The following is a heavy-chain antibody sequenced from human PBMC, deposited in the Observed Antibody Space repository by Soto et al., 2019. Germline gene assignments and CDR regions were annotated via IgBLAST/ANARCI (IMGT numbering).Heavy chain of an antibody. Sequence: ASVKVSCKASGYTFAGYYRQWVRQAPGQGLEWMGWINPNSGGTNYAQKFQGWVTMTRDTSISTAYMELSRLRSDDTAVYYCARSPTGYFDYWGQGTLVTVSS. V-gene: IGHV1-2*04. CDR1: GYTFAGYY. D-gene: IGHD1-1*01. CDR2: INPNSGGT. J-gene: IGHJ4*02. CDR3: ARSPTGYFDY.